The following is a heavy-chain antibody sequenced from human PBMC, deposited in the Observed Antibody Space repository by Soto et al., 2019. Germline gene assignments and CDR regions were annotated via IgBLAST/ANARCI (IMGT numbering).Heavy chain of an antibody. V-gene: IGHV5-10-1*01. Sequence: PGESLKISCKGPGYSFTSYWISWVRQMPGKGLEWMGRIDPSDSYTNYSPSFQGHVTISADKSISTAYLQWSSLKASDTAMYYCASVATMIVVVTDDAFDIWGQGTMVTVSS. CDR3: ASVATMIVVVTDDAFDI. J-gene: IGHJ3*02. CDR1: GYSFTSYW. D-gene: IGHD3-22*01. CDR2: IDPSDSYT.